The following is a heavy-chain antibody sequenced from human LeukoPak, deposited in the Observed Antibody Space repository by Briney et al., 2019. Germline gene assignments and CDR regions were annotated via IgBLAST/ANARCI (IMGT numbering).Heavy chain of an antibody. CDR2: ISSSSSYI. CDR3: AREVSGGPDY. CDR1: GFTFSSYA. Sequence: PGGSLRLSCAASGFTFSSYAMSWVRQAPGKGLEWVSSISSSSSYIHYADSVKGRFTVSRDNAKNSVYLQMNSLRAEDTAVYYCAREVSGGPDYWGQGTLVTVSS. D-gene: IGHD3-10*01. V-gene: IGHV3-21*01. J-gene: IGHJ4*02.